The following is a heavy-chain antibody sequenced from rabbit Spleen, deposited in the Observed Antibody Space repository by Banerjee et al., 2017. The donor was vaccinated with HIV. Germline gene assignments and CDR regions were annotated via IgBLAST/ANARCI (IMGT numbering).Heavy chain of an antibody. J-gene: IGHJ6*01. D-gene: IGHD1-1*01. CDR3: ARDTSTSFSTYGMDL. CDR1: GFTISGSYW. Sequence: QEQLEESGGDLVKPGASLTLTCTASGFTISGSYWMSWVRQAPGKGLEWVVCIDAGSSGFTYFANWAKGRFTISKTSSTTVTLQMTSLTAADTATYFCARDTSTSFSTYGMDLWGPGTLVTVS. CDR2: IDAGSSGFT. V-gene: IGHV1S45*01.